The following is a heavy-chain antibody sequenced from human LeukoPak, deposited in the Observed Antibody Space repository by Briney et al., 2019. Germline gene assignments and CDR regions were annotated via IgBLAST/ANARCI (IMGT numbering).Heavy chain of an antibody. Sequence: SETLSLTCTVSGDSISGYYWSWIRQPPGKGLEWIGYISYSGSTNYNPSLKSRVSISVDTSKNQFSLRLSSLTAADTAVYYCARARVGCTNYAFDIWGQGTMVTVSS. J-gene: IGHJ3*02. CDR2: ISYSGST. CDR1: GDSISGYY. D-gene: IGHD2-8*01. V-gene: IGHV4-59*01. CDR3: ARARVGCTNYAFDI.